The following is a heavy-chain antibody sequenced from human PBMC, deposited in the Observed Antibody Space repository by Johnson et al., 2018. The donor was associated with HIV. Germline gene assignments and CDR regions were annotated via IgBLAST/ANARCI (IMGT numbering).Heavy chain of an antibody. CDR2: ISYEGSNK. D-gene: IGHD3-22*01. CDR1: GFTSSSYG. V-gene: IGHV3-30*19. J-gene: IGHJ3*02. CDR3: ARSQTMIVDGADAFDI. Sequence: QIPPVESAGRVLQPAGSLILSCAASGFTSSSYGIHWVRQAPGTGLEWVAVISYEGSNKSYADSVKGRFTISRDNSKNTLYLQMNSLRAEDTAVYYCARSQTMIVDGADAFDIWGQGTMVTVSS.